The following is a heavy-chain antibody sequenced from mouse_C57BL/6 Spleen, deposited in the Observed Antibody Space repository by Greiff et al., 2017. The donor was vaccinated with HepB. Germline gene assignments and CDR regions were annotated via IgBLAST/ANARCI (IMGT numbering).Heavy chain of an antibody. CDR3: AKNHYYGSSYDYAMDY. D-gene: IGHD1-1*01. J-gene: IGHJ4*01. Sequence: VQLQQSGPGLVQPSQSLSITCTVSGFSLTSYGVHWVRQSPGKGLEWLGVIWRGGSTDYNAAFMSRLSITKDNSKSQVFFKMNSLQADDTAIYYCAKNHYYGSSYDYAMDYWGQGTSVTVSS. CDR1: GFSLTSYG. V-gene: IGHV2-5*01. CDR2: IWRGGST.